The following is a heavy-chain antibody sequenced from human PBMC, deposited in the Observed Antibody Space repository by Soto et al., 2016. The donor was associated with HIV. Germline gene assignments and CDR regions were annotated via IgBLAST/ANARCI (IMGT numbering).Heavy chain of an antibody. CDR2: IIPLFGTA. CDR3: ARTCSGGSCYIAINYYDGLDV. Sequence: QVQLVQSGAEVKKPGSSVRISCKASGGTFRKYAIIWVRQAPGQGLEWMGGIIPLFGTADYSQNFQGRVTITADEPTSTAYMELTSLRSNDTAVYYCARTCSGGSCYIAINYYDGLDVWGQGTTVTVSS. J-gene: IGHJ6*02. V-gene: IGHV1-69*13. CDR1: GGTFRKYA. D-gene: IGHD2-15*01.